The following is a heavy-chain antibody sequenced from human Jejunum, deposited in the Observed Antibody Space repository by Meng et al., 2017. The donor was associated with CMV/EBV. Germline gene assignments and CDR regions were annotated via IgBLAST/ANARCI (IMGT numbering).Heavy chain of an antibody. CDR2: INSDGSWT. CDR3: ARESFGPIIPYHYGMDV. Sequence: LSNHWMHWVRQAPGQGLVWVSRINSDGSWTNYADSVKGRFTISRDHAKNVVYLQMSSLRVEDTAIYYCARESFGPIIPYHYGMDVWGLGTTVTVSS. J-gene: IGHJ6*02. CDR1: LSNHW. V-gene: IGHV3-74*01. D-gene: IGHD3-16*01.